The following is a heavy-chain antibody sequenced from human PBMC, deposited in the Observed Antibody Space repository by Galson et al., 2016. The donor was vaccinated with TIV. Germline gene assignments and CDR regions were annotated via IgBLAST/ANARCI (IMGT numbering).Heavy chain of an antibody. CDR2: INKDGSEE. CDR3: AREKEDYFDRSGHSYYYYYMDV. J-gene: IGHJ6*03. V-gene: IGHV3-7*01. D-gene: IGHD3-22*01. CDR1: GFTFSTYW. Sequence: SLRLSCAASGFTFSTYWMSWVRQAPGKGLEWVANINKDGSEERYVASVRGRFTISRDNAKNPLSLQMSSLRADDTAVYYCAREKEDYFDRSGHSYYYYYMDVWGRGTTVTVSS.